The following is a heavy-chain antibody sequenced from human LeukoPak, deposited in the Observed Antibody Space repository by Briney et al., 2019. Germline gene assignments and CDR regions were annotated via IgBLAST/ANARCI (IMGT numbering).Heavy chain of an antibody. CDR3: VLMTTVTTTRDY. V-gene: IGHV3-74*01. D-gene: IGHD4-17*01. J-gene: IGHJ4*02. CDR1: GFTFSIYW. CDR2: INRDDGSST. Sequence: GGSLRLSCADSGFTFSIYWMHWVRQTPGKGLVWVSRINRDDGSSTSYADSVKGRFTISRDNAKNTLYLQMNSLTAEDTAAYYCVLMTTVTTTRDYWGQGTLVTVSS.